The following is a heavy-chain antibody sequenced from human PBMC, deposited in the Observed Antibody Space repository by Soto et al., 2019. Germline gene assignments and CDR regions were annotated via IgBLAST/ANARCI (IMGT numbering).Heavy chain of an antibody. CDR3: VSDRGYGHASVPYA. CDR1: GFAFSSYG. CDR2: ISYDGSLQ. V-gene: IGHV3-30*03. Sequence: QAQLVESGGGVVQPGRSLRLSCAASGFAFSSYGMHWVRQAPGTGLGWVAVISYDGSLQHYADSVKGRFTISRDNAKNIVLLQMGSLRAEDTAVYYCVSDRGYGHASVPYAWGQGTLVSVSS. J-gene: IGHJ5*02. D-gene: IGHD5-18*01.